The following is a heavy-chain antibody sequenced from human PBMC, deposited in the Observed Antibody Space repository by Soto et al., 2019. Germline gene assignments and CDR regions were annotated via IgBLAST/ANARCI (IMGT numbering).Heavy chain of an antibody. CDR2: IKQDGSGGST. Sequence: GGSLRLSCEASGFTFSNYWMTWVRQAPEKGLEWVDNIKQDGSGGSTYYADSVKGRFTISRDNSKNTLYLQMNSLRAEDTAVYYCAKIIYDSSGYYHLWSDDAFDIWGQGTLVTVSS. D-gene: IGHD3-22*01. CDR3: AKIIYDSSGYYHLWSDDAFDI. V-gene: IGHV3-23*01. J-gene: IGHJ3*02. CDR1: GFTFSNYW.